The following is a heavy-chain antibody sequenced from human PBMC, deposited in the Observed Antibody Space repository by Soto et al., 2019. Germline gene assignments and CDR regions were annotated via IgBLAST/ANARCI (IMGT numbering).Heavy chain of an antibody. V-gene: IGHV4-34*01. Sequence: QVQLQQWGAGLLKPSETLSLTCAVYGGSFSGYYWSWIRQPPGKGLEWIGEINHSGSTNYNPSLKSRVTISVDTSKNQFSLKLSSVTAADTAVYYCASPTAYPGENYWGQGTLVTVSS. CDR1: GGSFSGYY. J-gene: IGHJ4*02. D-gene: IGHD2-21*01. CDR2: INHSGST. CDR3: ASPTAYPGENY.